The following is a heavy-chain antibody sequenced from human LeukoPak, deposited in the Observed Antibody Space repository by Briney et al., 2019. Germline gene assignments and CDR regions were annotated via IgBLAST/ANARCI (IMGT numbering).Heavy chain of an antibody. CDR2: IYYSGST. J-gene: IGHJ4*02. CDR3: ARAGLKWLGGSDY. Sequence: SETLSLTCTVSGGSISSYYWSWIRQPPGKGLEWIGYIYYSGSTNYNPSLKSRVTISVDTSKNQFSLKLSSVTAADTAVYYCARAGLKWLGGSDYWGQGTLVTVSS. V-gene: IGHV4-59*01. D-gene: IGHD6-19*01. CDR1: GGSISSYY.